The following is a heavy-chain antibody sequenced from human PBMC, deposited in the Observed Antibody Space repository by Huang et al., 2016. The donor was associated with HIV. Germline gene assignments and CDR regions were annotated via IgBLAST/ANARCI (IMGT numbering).Heavy chain of an antibody. D-gene: IGHD2-8*02. V-gene: IGHV4-39*01. CDR2: IEYSGAT. Sequence: QLQLQESGPGLVKPSETLSLTCTVSGGPISNSSHYWGWIRQPPGKGLEWIGGIEYSGATHHNPSLKSRVTMSVDASKSQISLNLMSVTAADTALYYCVGYCTGGTCFEAFDIWGQGTRVTVSS. CDR1: GGPISNSSHY. J-gene: IGHJ3*02. CDR3: VGYCTGGTCFEAFDI.